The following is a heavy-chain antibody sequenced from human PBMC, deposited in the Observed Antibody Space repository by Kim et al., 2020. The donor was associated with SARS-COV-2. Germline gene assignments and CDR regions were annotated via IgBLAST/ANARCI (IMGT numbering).Heavy chain of an antibody. CDR3: ARDLESGPYYYYGMDV. CDR2: ISYDGSNK. CDR1: GFTFSSYA. Sequence: GGSLRLSCAASGFTFSSYAMHWVRQAPGKGLEWVAVISYDGSNKYYADSVKGRFTISRDNSKNTLYLQMNSLRAEDTAVYYCARDLESGPYYYYGMDVWGQGTTVTVSS. V-gene: IGHV3-30-3*01. J-gene: IGHJ6*02.